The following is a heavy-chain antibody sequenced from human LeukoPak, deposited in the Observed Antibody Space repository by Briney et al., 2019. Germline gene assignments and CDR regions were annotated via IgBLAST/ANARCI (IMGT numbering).Heavy chain of an antibody. J-gene: IGHJ4*02. V-gene: IGHV1-46*01. Sequence: ASVKVSCKASGYTFTSYYMHWVRQAPGQGLEWMGIINPSGGSTSYAQKFQGRVTMTRDTSTSTVYMELSSLRSEDTAVYYCARATTVTTLKYYFDYWGQGTLVTVSS. CDR2: INPSGGST. D-gene: IGHD4-11*01. CDR1: GYTFTSYY. CDR3: ARATTVTTLKYYFDY.